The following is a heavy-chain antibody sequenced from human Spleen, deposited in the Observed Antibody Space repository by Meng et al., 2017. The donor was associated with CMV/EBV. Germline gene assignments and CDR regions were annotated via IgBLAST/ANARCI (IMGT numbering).Heavy chain of an antibody. CDR2: ISAYNGNT. CDR3: ARVVQGDAFDI. CDR1: GGTFSSYA. V-gene: IGHV1-18*01. J-gene: IGHJ3*02. D-gene: IGHD2-15*01. Sequence: ASVKVSCKASGGTFSSYAISWVRQAPGQGLEWMGWISAYNGNTNYAQKLQGRVTMTTDTSTSTAYMELRSLRSDDTAVYYCARVVQGDAFDIWGQGTMVTVSS.